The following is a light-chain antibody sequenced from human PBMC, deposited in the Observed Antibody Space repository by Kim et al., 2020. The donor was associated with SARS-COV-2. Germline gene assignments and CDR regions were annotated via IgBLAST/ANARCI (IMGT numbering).Light chain of an antibody. V-gene: IGLV3-19*01. CDR1: SLRSYY. Sequence: SSELTQDPAVSVALGQTVRITCQGDSLRSYYATWYQQKPGQAPILVIYGKNNRPSGIADRFSGSSSGNTASLNITGTQAGDEADYYCNSRDSNDNVVFGG. CDR3: NSRDSNDNVV. CDR2: GKN. J-gene: IGLJ2*01.